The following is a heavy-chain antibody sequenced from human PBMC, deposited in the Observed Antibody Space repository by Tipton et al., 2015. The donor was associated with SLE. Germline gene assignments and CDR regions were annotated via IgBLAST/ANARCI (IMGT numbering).Heavy chain of an antibody. V-gene: IGHV3-43*01. CDR1: GFTFDDYT. CDR3: AASGSHDAFDI. Sequence: GSLRLSCAASGFTFDDYTMHWVRQAPGKGLEWISLISWDGGSTYYADSVKGRFTISRDNSKNSLYLQMNSLRTEDTALYYCAASGSHDAFDIWGQGTMVTVSS. CDR2: ISWDGGST. J-gene: IGHJ3*02. D-gene: IGHD1-26*01.